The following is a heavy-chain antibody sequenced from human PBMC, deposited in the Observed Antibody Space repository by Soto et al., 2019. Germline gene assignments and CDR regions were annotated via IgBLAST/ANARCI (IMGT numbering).Heavy chain of an antibody. V-gene: IGHV4-4*07. D-gene: IGHD3-16*01. J-gene: IGHJ4*02. Sequence: SETLSLTCTVSGGSVTTYYWSWIRQPAGKGLEWIGHIYSSSSTNYNPSLKSRVTMSVDTSKNQFSLKLSSVTAADTAVYYCARAINDYYFDSWGQGTLVTVSS. CDR2: IYSSSST. CDR1: GGSVTTYY. CDR3: ARAINDYYFDS.